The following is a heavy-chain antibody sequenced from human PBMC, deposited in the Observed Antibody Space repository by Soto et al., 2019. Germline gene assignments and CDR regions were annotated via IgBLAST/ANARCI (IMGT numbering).Heavy chain of an antibody. CDR2: IYFSGTT. CDR1: GGSISSGSSY. V-gene: IGHV4-39*01. D-gene: IGHD2-15*01. J-gene: IGHJ4*02. Sequence: SETLSLTCTVSGGSISSGSSYWGWIRQPPGKGLEWIGSIYFSGTTYYNPSLKSRVTISADTSKNQFSLRLTSVTAADTAMYYCAKHTLYCSGGACHLDYFDYWGQGTLVTVSS. CDR3: AKHTLYCSGGACHLDYFDY.